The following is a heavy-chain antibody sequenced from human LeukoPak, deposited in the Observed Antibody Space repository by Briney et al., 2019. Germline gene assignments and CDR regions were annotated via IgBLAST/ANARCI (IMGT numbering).Heavy chain of an antibody. V-gene: IGHV3-23*01. CDR2: ISGSGGST. Sequence: GRSLRLSCAASGFTFSSYAMSWVRQAPGKGLEWVSAISGSGGSTYYADSVKGRFTISRDNSKNTLYLQMNSLRAEDTAVYYCAKDGSDYGDYYYWGQGTLVTVSS. CDR1: GFTFSSYA. J-gene: IGHJ4*02. D-gene: IGHD4-17*01. CDR3: AKDGSDYGDYYY.